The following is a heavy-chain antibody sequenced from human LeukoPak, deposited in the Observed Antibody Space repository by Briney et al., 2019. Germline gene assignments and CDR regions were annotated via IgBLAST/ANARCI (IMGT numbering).Heavy chain of an antibody. J-gene: IGHJ4*02. CDR1: GYTFTSNY. CDR2: IYPRDGST. V-gene: IGHV1-46*01. Sequence: ASVKVSCMASGYTFTSNYIHWVRQAPGQGLEWMGMIYPRDGSTSYAQKFQGRVTVTRDTSTSTVHTELSGLRSEDTAVYYCARDQEGFDYWGQGTLVTVSS. CDR3: ARDQEGFDY.